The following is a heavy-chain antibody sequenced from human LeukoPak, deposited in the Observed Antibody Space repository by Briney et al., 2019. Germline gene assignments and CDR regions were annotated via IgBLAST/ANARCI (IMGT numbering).Heavy chain of an antibody. J-gene: IGHJ3*02. Sequence: GGSLRLSCAASGFTFRSYAMHWVRQAPGKGLEYVSAISSNGGSTYYANSVQGRFTISRDNSKNTLYLQMGSLRAEDMAVYYCARVGDKDAFDIWGQGTMVTVSS. CDR2: ISSNGGST. D-gene: IGHD2-21*02. CDR1: GFTFRSYA. V-gene: IGHV3-64*01. CDR3: ARVGDKDAFDI.